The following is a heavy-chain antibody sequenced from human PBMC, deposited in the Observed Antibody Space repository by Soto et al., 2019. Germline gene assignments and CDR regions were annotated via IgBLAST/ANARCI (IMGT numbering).Heavy chain of an antibody. V-gene: IGHV4-59*01. CDR3: ARGDSSSYYYMDV. Sequence: SETLSLTCTVSGGSISSYYWSWIRQPPGKGLEWIGYIYYSGSTNYNPSLKSRVTISVDTSKNQFSLKLSSVTAADTAVYYCARGDSSSYYYMDVWGKGTTVTVSS. CDR1: GGSISSYY. J-gene: IGHJ6*03. CDR2: IYYSGST. D-gene: IGHD6-6*01.